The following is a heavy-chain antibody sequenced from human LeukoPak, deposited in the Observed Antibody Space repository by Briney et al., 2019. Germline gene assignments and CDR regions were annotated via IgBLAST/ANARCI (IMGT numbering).Heavy chain of an antibody. V-gene: IGHV1-46*01. J-gene: IGHJ4*02. Sequence: ASVKVSCKASGYTFTSNYIHWVRQAPGQGLEWTGMIYPRDGSTSYAQKFQGRVTVTRDTSTSTVHMELSGLRSEDTAVYYCARDQEGFDYWGQGTLVTVSS. CDR2: IYPRDGST. CDR1: GYTFTSNY. CDR3: ARDQEGFDY.